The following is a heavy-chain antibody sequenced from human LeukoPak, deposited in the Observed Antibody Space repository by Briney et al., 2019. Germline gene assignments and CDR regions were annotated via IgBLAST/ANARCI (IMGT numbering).Heavy chain of an antibody. Sequence: GGSLRLSCAASGFTFSSYAMSWVRQAPGKGLELVSAIGGSGGSTYYADSVKGRFTIARDNSENTLYLQMNSLRAEVTAVYYCAKSRNTGYSLFDFWGQGTLVTVSS. CDR3: AKSRNTGYSLFDF. CDR2: IGGSGGST. V-gene: IGHV3-23*01. CDR1: GFTFSSYA. D-gene: IGHD3-9*01. J-gene: IGHJ4*02.